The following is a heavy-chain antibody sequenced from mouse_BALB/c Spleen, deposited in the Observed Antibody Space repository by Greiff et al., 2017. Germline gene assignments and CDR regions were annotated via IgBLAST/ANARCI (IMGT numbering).Heavy chain of an antibody. CDR3: ARDRASTATYYFDY. CDR1: GFSLTSYG. V-gene: IGHV2-9*02. J-gene: IGHJ2*01. D-gene: IGHD1-2*01. Sequence: VQLVESGPGLVAPSQSLSITCTVSGFSLTSYGVHWVRQPPGKGLEWLGVIWAGGSTNYNSALMSRLSISKDNSKSQVFLKMNSLQTDDTAMYYCARDRASTATYYFDYWGQGTTLTVSS. CDR2: IWAGGST.